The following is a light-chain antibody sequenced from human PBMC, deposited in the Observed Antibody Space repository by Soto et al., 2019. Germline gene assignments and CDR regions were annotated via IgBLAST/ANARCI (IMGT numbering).Light chain of an antibody. Sequence: DIQMTQSPSSLSASVGDRVTITCRASQSISSYLNWYQQKPGKAPKLLIYAASSLQSGVPSRFSGSGSGTDFTLTISSLQPEDFATYYCQQSYSTQVTFGGGTKVDIK. V-gene: IGKV1-39*01. CDR3: QQSYSTQVT. CDR1: QSISSY. CDR2: AAS. J-gene: IGKJ4*01.